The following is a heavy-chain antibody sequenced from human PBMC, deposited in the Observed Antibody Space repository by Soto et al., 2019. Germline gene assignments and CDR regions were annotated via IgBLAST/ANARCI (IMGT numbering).Heavy chain of an antibody. Sequence: GGSLRLSCAASGFTFSDYYMSWIRQAPGKGLEWVSYISSSSSYTNYADSVKGRFTISRDNAKNSLYLQMNSLRAEDTAVYYCASRITIFGVVTNDAFDIWGQGTMVTVSS. CDR2: ISSSSSYT. CDR1: GFTFSDYY. J-gene: IGHJ3*02. D-gene: IGHD3-3*01. CDR3: ASRITIFGVVTNDAFDI. V-gene: IGHV3-11*06.